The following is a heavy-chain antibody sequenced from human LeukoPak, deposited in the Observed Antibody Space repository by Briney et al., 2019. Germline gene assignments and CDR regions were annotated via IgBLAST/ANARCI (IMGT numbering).Heavy chain of an antibody. Sequence: SVKVSCKASGGTFSSYAISWVRQAPGQGLEWMGRIIPILGIANYAQKFQGRVTMTEDTSTDTAYVELSSLRSEDTAVYYCATDIAMVRGVIGDWYFDLWGRGTLVTVSS. V-gene: IGHV1-69*04. J-gene: IGHJ2*01. CDR3: ATDIAMVRGVIGDWYFDL. D-gene: IGHD3-10*01. CDR2: IIPILGIA. CDR1: GGTFSSYA.